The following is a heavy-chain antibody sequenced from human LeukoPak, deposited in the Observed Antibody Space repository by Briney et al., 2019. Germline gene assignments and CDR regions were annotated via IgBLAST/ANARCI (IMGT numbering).Heavy chain of an antibody. J-gene: IGHJ4*02. Sequence: GGSLRLSCAASGFTFDDYAMHWVRQAPGKGLEWVSGISWNSGSIGYADSVKGRFTISRDNSKNTLYLQMNSLRAEDTAVYYCAKDRDSSSWYGSYYFDYWGQGTLVTVSS. CDR2: ISWNSGSI. CDR1: GFTFDDYA. D-gene: IGHD6-13*01. CDR3: AKDRDSSSWYGSYYFDY. V-gene: IGHV3-9*01.